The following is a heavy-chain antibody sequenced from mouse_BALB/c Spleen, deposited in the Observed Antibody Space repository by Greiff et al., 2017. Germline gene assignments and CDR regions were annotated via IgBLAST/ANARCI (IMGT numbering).Heavy chain of an antibody. D-gene: IGHD1-1*02. Sequence: QVQLQQSGAELMKPGASVKISCKATGYTFSSYWIEWVKQRPGHGLEWIGEILPGSGSTNYNEKFKGKATLTADTSSNPAYMQLSSLTSEDSAVYYCARVGGNYLFAYWGQGTLVTVSA. CDR3: ARVGGNYLFAY. CDR1: GYTFSSYW. J-gene: IGHJ3*01. V-gene: IGHV1-9*01. CDR2: ILPGSGST.